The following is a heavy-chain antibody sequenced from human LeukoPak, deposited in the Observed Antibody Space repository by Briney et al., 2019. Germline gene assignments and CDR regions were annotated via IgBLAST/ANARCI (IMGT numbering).Heavy chain of an antibody. CDR1: GFTFRTHA. CDR2: IDDSGVIR. D-gene: IGHD3-22*01. Sequence: GGSLRLSCAASGFTFRTHAMSWVRQAPGKGLEWVSRIDDSGVIRSYADSVKGRFTISRDNSKMTLTLQMNSLRAEDTAVYYCAKRLKRNYYYHYAMDVWGQGTTVTVSS. V-gene: IGHV3-23*01. CDR3: AKRLKRNYYYHYAMDV. J-gene: IGHJ6*02.